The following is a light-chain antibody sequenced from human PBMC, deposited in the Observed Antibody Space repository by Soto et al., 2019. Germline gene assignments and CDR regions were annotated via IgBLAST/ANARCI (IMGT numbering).Light chain of an antibody. CDR2: GAS. CDR1: QSVSSN. Sequence: DIVMTQSPDTLSVSPGERATISCRSSQSVSSNLAWYQQKPGQAPRLLIYGASTSATGVPARFRGSGSRTEFTLTIRSLQSEDFAVYYCQQYNNWPPYTFGQGTKLEIK. V-gene: IGKV3-15*01. J-gene: IGKJ2*01. CDR3: QQYNNWPPYT.